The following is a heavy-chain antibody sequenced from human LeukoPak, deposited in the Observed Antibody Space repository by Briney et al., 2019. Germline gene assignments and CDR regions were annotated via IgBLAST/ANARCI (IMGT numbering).Heavy chain of an antibody. V-gene: IGHV4-59*12. CDR2: MYYSGAT. CDR1: GGSISSYY. Sequence: ADTLSLTCTVSGGSISSYYWSWIRLPPGKGLEWIGYMYYSGATNYNPSLKTRVTISVDTSKNQFSLKLSSVTAADTAVYYCAREPHGMDVWGQGTTVTVSS. J-gene: IGHJ6*02. CDR3: AREPHGMDV.